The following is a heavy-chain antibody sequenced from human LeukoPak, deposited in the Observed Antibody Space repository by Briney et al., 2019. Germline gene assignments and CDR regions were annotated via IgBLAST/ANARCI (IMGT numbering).Heavy chain of an antibody. CDR3: ARVDSMVPFFDY. V-gene: IGHV3-23*01. CDR1: GFTFSSYS. J-gene: IGHJ4*02. D-gene: IGHD3-10*01. CDR2: IGGGGGST. Sequence: GGSLRLSCAASGFTFSSYSMNWVRQAPGKGLEWVSAIGGGGGSTYYSDSVKGRFTISRDNSKNTVYLQMNSLRAEDTAVYYCARVDSMVPFFDYWGQGTLVTVSS.